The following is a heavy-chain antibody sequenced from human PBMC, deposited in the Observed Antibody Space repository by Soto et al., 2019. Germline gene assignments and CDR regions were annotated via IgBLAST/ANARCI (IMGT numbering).Heavy chain of an antibody. CDR1: GFTLSNAW. Sequence: GGSLRLSCTASGFTLSNAWMNWVRQAPGRGLEWVGRIRGKAAGGTTDYAAPVKGRFVISRDDSKNRLYLQMNSLKFEDTALYYCTTTWGLGGYDTSDDLDYWGQGTQVTVSS. CDR3: TTTWGLGGYDTSDDLDY. V-gene: IGHV3-15*05. J-gene: IGHJ4*02. D-gene: IGHD3-22*01. CDR2: IRGKAAGGTT.